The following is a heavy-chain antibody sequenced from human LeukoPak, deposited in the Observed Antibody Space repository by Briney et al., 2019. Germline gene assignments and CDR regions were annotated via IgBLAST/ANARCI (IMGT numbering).Heavy chain of an antibody. Sequence: SETLSLTCAVYGGSFSGYYWSWIRQPPGKGLEWIGEINHSGSTNYNPSLKSRVTISVDTSKNQFPLKLSSVTAADTAVYYCAGDAAPYFDYWGQGTLVTVSS. CDR1: GGSFSGYY. J-gene: IGHJ4*02. D-gene: IGHD6-13*01. CDR3: AGDAAPYFDY. CDR2: INHSGST. V-gene: IGHV4-34*01.